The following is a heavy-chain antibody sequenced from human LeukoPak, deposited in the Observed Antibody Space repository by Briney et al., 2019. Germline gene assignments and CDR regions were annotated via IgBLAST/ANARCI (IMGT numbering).Heavy chain of an antibody. D-gene: IGHD3-10*01. J-gene: IGHJ2*01. CDR1: GGSFSGYY. CDR2: INHSGST. CDR3: ARDRRRGGRYFDL. V-gene: IGHV4-34*01. Sequence: SETLSLTCAVYGGSFSGYYWSWIRQPPGKGLEWIGEINHSGSTNYNPSLKSRVTISVDTSKNQFSLKLSSVTAADTAVYYCARDRRRGGRYFDLWGRGTLVTVSS.